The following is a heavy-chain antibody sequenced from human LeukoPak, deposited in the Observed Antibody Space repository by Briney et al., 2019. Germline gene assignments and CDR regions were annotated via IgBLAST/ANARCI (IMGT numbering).Heavy chain of an antibody. CDR1: GGSISSSNYY. CDR3: ARTGCSGGSCYSWADAFDI. Sequence: SETLSLTCTVSGGSISSSNYYWGWIRQPPGQGLEWIGSIYYVGTTYYNPSLKSRVTISVDTSKNQFSLKLSSVTAADTAVYFCARTGCSGGSCYSWADAFDIWGQGTVVTVSS. CDR2: IYYVGTT. J-gene: IGHJ3*02. D-gene: IGHD2-15*01. V-gene: IGHV4-39*07.